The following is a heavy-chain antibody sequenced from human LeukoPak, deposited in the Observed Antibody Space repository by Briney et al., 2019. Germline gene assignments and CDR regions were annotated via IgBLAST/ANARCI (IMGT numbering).Heavy chain of an antibody. V-gene: IGHV3-23*01. D-gene: IGHD3-10*01. Sequence: PGGSLRLSCAASGFTFDDYAMHWVRQAPGKGLEWVSAISGSGGSTYYADSVKGRFTISRDNSKNTLYLQMNSLRAEDTAVYYCAKDGYYGSGSYPGYWGQGTLVTVSS. CDR3: AKDGYYGSGSYPGY. CDR2: ISGSGGST. J-gene: IGHJ4*02. CDR1: GFTFDDYA.